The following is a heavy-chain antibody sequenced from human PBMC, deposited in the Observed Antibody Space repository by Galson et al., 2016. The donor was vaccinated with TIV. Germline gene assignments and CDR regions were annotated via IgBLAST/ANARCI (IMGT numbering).Heavy chain of an antibody. CDR1: GFTFSKFP. J-gene: IGHJ4*02. D-gene: IGHD1-1*01. V-gene: IGHV3-7*01. Sequence: SLRLSCAASGFTFSKFPMSWVRQAPGKGLEWVANIKQDGDYKYYVDSVKGRFTISRDNAKNSLYLQMNSLRAEDTAVYYCARGNDPGATYSLDYWGQGTLVTVSS. CDR2: IKQDGDYK. CDR3: ARGNDPGATYSLDY.